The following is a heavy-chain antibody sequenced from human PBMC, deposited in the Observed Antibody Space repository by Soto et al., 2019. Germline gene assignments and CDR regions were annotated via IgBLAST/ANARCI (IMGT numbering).Heavy chain of an antibody. V-gene: IGHV4-59*01. Sequence: PSETLSLTCTVSGGSIRRYYWSWIRQPPGKGLEWIGYIYWSGSTNYNPSLKSRVTMSVDTSNNQFSLKLNSVTAADTAVYYCAREGSSSWSGDYGMDVWGQGTTVTVSS. CDR3: AREGSSSWSGDYGMDV. J-gene: IGHJ6*02. CDR1: GGSIRRYY. D-gene: IGHD6-13*01. CDR2: IYWSGST.